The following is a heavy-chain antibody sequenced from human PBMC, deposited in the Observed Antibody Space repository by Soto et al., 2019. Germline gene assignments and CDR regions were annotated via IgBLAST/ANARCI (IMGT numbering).Heavy chain of an antibody. V-gene: IGHV4-30-2*01. CDR2: IYHSGST. CDR3: AGSGYYHNSGMDV. J-gene: IGHJ6*02. D-gene: IGHD3-22*01. Sequence: QLQLQESGSGLVKPSQTLSLTCAVSGGSISSGGYSWSWIRQPPGKGLERIGYIYHSGSTYYNPSLKSRVTISVDRSKNQFSLKLSSVTAADTAVYYSAGSGYYHNSGMDVWGQGTTVTVSS. CDR1: GGSISSGGYS.